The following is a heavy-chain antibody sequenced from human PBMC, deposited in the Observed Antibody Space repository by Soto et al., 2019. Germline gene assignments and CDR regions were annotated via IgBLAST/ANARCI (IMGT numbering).Heavy chain of an antibody. CDR3: AKGAYHSSGTYLFSFDA. D-gene: IGHD1-26*01. J-gene: IGHJ4*02. CDR2: IGWNSGSI. V-gene: IGHV3-9*01. CDR1: GFTFDEYA. Sequence: EGQLVESGGGLVQPGRSLRLLCAVSGFTFDEYAMHWVRQRPGKGLEWVSSIGWNSGSIAYAGSVKGRFTISRDNANNSLPLQRNNLRAEDTALYYCAKGAYHSSGTYLFSFDAWGQGTLVTVSS.